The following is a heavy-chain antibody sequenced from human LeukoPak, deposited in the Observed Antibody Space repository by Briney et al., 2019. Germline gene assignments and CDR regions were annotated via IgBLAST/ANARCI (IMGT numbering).Heavy chain of an antibody. CDR1: GGSFSGYY. D-gene: IGHD6-13*01. Sequence: SETLSLTCAVYGGSFSGYYWSWIRQPPGKGLEWIGEINHSGSTNYNPSLKSRVTISVDTSKNQFSLKLSSVTAADTAVYYCARDSGWYLSSPLKPLDYWGQGTLVTVSS. J-gene: IGHJ4*02. CDR3: ARDSGWYLSSPLKPLDY. V-gene: IGHV4-34*01. CDR2: INHSGST.